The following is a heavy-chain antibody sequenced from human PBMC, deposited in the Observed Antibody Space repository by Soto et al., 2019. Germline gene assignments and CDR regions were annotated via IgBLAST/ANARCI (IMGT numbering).Heavy chain of an antibody. J-gene: IGHJ4*02. D-gene: IGHD3-3*01. Sequence: EVQLVESGGGLVQPGGSLRLSCAASGFTFSSYSMNWVRQAPGKGLEWVPYISSSSSTIYYADSVKGRFTISRDNAKNSLYLQMNSLRDEDTAVYYCARGMINYDFWSGYYTGDFDYWGQGTLVTVSS. CDR2: ISSSSSTI. CDR3: ARGMINYDFWSGYYTGDFDY. CDR1: GFTFSSYS. V-gene: IGHV3-48*02.